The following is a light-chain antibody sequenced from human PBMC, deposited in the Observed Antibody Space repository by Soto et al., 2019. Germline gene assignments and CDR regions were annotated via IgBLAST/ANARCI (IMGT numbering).Light chain of an antibody. CDR1: QSIRSN. Sequence: EIVMTQSPATLSVSPGERATLSCRASQSIRSNLAWYQQKPGQAPRVLIYGASTRATGIPARFSGSGSGTEFTLTISSLQSGDFAVYYCQQYDNWPPLTFGGGTKVEIK. CDR3: QQYDNWPPLT. J-gene: IGKJ4*01. V-gene: IGKV3-15*01. CDR2: GAS.